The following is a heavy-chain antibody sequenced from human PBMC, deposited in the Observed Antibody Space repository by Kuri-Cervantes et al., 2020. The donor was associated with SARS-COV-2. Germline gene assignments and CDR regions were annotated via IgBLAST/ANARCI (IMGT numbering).Heavy chain of an antibody. D-gene: IGHD6-19*01. CDR2: INSDGSST. V-gene: IGHV3-74*01. CDR1: GFTFSSYW. CDR3: ARVKQWLERTAFDI. J-gene: IGHJ3*02. Sequence: GESLKISCAASGFTFSSYWMSWVRQAPGKGLVWVSRINSDGSSTSYADSVKGRFTISRDNAKNTLYLQMNSLRAEDTAVYYCARVKQWLERTAFDIWGQGTMVTVSS.